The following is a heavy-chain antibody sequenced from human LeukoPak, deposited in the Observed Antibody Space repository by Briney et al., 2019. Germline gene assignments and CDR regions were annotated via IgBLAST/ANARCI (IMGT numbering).Heavy chain of an antibody. V-gene: IGHV1-3*04. Sequence: ASVKVSCKASGYTFTSYAMHWVRQAPGQRLECMGWISTYNGNTNYVEKFQGRVTMTTDTSTNTAYMELRGLRSDDTAVYYCARDRQLQWFGEFNIDFDYWGQGTLVTVSS. CDR2: ISTYNGNT. CDR3: ARDRQLQWFGEFNIDFDY. CDR1: GYTFTSYA. J-gene: IGHJ4*02. D-gene: IGHD3-10*01.